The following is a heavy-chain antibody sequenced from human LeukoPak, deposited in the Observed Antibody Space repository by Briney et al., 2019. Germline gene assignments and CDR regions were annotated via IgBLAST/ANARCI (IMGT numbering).Heavy chain of an antibody. V-gene: IGHV1-2*06. CDR3: ARERDKKYYYDSSGYYVLFY. CDR1: GYTFTGYY. Sequence: ASVKVSCEASGYTFTGYYMHWVRRAPGQGLEWMGRINPNSGGTNYAQKFQGRVTMTRDTSISTAYMELSRLRSDDTAVYYCARERDKKYYYDSSGYYVLFYWGQGTLVTVSS. J-gene: IGHJ4*02. D-gene: IGHD3-22*01. CDR2: INPNSGGT.